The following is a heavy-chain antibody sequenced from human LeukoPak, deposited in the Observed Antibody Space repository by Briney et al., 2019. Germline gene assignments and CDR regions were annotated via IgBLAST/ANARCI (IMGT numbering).Heavy chain of an antibody. J-gene: IGHJ5*02. CDR1: GYTFITYG. CDR2: ISAYNGHT. D-gene: IGHD1-1*01. Sequence: GASVKVSCKASGYTFITYGISWVRQAPGQGLEWMGWISAYNGHTNYAQNFQGRVTMTRDTSTSTVYMELSSLRSEDTAVYYCASIGSGSHDPNWFDPWGQGTLVTVSS. V-gene: IGHV1-18*01. CDR3: ASIGSGSHDPNWFDP.